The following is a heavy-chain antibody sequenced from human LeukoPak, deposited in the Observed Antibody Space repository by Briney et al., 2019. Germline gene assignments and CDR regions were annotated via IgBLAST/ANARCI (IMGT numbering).Heavy chain of an antibody. V-gene: IGHV3-64D*09. Sequence: GGSLRLSCSASGFTFSTYGMHWVRQAPGKGLEYVSAINDNGRSTYYADSVKGRFSISRDNSKSTLYLQMSSLRTEDTAVYYCVKYSSGWYYDYWGQGTLVTVSS. J-gene: IGHJ4*02. CDR3: VKYSSGWYYDY. D-gene: IGHD6-19*01. CDR2: INDNGRST. CDR1: GFTFSTYG.